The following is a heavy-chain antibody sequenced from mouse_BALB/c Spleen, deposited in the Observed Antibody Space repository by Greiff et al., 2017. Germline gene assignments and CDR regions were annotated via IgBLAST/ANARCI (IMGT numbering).Heavy chain of an antibody. CDR3: ARHDRDGDAMDY. V-gene: IGHV5-9-3*01. Sequence: EVKLMESGGGLVQPGGSLKLSCAASGFTFSSYTMSWVRQTPEKRLEWVATISSGGSYTYYPDSVKGRFTISRDNAKNTLYLQMSSLRSEDTAMYYCARHDRDGDAMDYWGQGTSVTVSS. CDR1: GFTFSSYT. D-gene: IGHD3-3*01. CDR2: ISSGGSYT. J-gene: IGHJ4*01.